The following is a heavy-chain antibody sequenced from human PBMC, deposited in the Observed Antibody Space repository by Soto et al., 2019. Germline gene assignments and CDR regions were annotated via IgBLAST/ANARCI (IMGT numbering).Heavy chain of an antibody. CDR2: IDPSDSYT. Sequence: GESLKISCEGSGYSFTSYWISWVRQMPGKGLEWMGRIDPSDSYTNYSPSFQGHVTISADKSISTAYLQWSSLKASDTAMYYCARSNSVDYYYGMDVWGQGTTVTVSS. D-gene: IGHD4-4*01. V-gene: IGHV5-10-1*01. CDR1: GYSFTSYW. CDR3: ARSNSVDYYYGMDV. J-gene: IGHJ6*02.